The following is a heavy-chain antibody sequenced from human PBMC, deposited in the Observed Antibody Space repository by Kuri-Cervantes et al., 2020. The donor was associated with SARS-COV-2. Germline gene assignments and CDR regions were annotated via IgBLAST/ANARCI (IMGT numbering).Heavy chain of an antibody. Sequence: GESLKIPCTASGFNFGDYAMSWVRQAPGKGLEGVGFIRSKAYGGTTEYAASVKGRFTISRDDSKSIAYLQMNSQKTEDTAVYYCTRDYDFWSGTDYWGQGTLVTVSS. J-gene: IGHJ4*02. V-gene: IGHV3-49*04. CDR3: TRDYDFWSGTDY. D-gene: IGHD3-3*01. CDR2: IRSKAYGGTT. CDR1: GFNFGDYA.